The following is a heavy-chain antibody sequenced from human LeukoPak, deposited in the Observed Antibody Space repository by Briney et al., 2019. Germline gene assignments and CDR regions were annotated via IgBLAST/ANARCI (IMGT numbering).Heavy chain of an antibody. V-gene: IGHV1-8*03. CDR1: GYTFTSYD. Sequence: ASVKVSCKASGYTFTSYDINWVRQATGQGLEWMGWMNPNSGNTGYVQKFQGRVTITRNTSISTAYMELSSLRSEDTAVYYCARAPRVVVPAAIIVPYYYYNMAVGGKGPTVPV. CDR2: MNPNSGNT. J-gene: IGHJ6*03. D-gene: IGHD2-2*02. CDR3: ARAPRVVVPAAIIVPYYYYNMAV.